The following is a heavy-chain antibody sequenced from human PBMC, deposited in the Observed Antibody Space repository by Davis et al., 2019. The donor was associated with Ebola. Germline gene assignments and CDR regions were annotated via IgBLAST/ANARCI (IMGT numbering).Heavy chain of an antibody. CDR2: IYYSGST. CDR1: GGSISSYY. J-gene: IGHJ4*02. V-gene: IGHV4-59*01. CDR3: ARALPSYDYGGKRPYFDY. D-gene: IGHD4-23*01. Sequence: PSETLSLTCTVSGGSISSYYWSWIRQPPGKGLEWIGYIYYSGSTNYNPSLKSRVTISVDTSKNQFSLKLSSVTAADTAVYYCARALPSYDYGGKRPYFDYWGQGTLVTVSS.